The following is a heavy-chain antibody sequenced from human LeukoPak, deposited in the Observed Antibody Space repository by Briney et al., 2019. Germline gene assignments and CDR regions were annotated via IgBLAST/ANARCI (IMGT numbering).Heavy chain of an antibody. J-gene: IGHJ6*03. CDR2: IHFSGST. D-gene: IGHD6-13*01. CDR1: GASISSNTYY. Sequence: SETLSLTCSVSGASISSNTYYWGWIRQPPGKGLEWIGHIHFSGSTYQNPTLKSRLTISIDTSKNLFSLTLKAVTAADTAMYYCVTEAATDHYYYMDVWGEGTAVTIS. V-gene: IGHV4-39*02. CDR3: VTEAATDHYYYMDV.